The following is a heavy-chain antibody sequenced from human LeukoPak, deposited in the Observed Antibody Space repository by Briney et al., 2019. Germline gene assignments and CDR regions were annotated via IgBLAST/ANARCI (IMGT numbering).Heavy chain of an antibody. CDR2: IYYSGTT. CDR1: GGSFSGYY. CDR3: ARGVYIAAAQYAY. D-gene: IGHD6-13*01. J-gene: IGHJ4*02. V-gene: IGHV4-59*01. Sequence: PSETLSLTCAVYGGSFSGYYWSWIRQPPGKGLEWIGYIYYSGTTNYNPSLKSRVTISVDTSKNQFSLKLSSVTAADTAVYYCARGVYIAAAQYAYWGQGTLVTVSS.